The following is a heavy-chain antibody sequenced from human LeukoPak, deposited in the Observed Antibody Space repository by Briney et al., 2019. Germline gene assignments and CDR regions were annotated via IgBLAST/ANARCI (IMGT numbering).Heavy chain of an antibody. CDR2: ISYDGSNK. CDR1: GFTFSSYA. CDR3: ARPRWGYDLSYYFDY. D-gene: IGHD3-3*01. Sequence: GRSLRLSCAASGFTFSSYAMHWVRQAPGKGLEWVAVISYDGSNKYYADSVKGRFTISRDNSKNTLYLQMNSLRAEDTAVYYCARPRWGYDLSYYFDYWRQGTLVTVSS. V-gene: IGHV3-30*04. J-gene: IGHJ4*02.